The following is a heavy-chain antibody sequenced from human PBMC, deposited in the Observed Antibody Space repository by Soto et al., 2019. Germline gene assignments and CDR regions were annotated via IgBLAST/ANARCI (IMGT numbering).Heavy chain of an antibody. J-gene: IGHJ5*02. CDR1: GDSMSTYY. D-gene: IGHD4-17*01. CDR2: MYYSGGT. Sequence: QVQLQESGPGPVKPSETLSLTCTVSGDSMSTYYWSWIRQSPGKGLEWIGYMYYSGGTNYNPSFRSRVTMSVDTSKNQFSLKLTSVTAADTAVYYCARLHFGNYGWFDPWGQGTLVNVSS. V-gene: IGHV4-59*01. CDR3: ARLHFGNYGWFDP.